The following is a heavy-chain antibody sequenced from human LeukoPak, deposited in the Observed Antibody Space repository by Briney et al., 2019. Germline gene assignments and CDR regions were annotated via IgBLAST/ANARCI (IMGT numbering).Heavy chain of an antibody. CDR3: ARLRGYSGYDYSFDY. V-gene: IGHV3-21*01. CDR1: GFTFSSYS. J-gene: IGHJ4*02. Sequence: GGSLRLSCAASGFTFSSYSMNWVRQAPGKGLEWVSSISSSSSYIYYADSVKGRFTISRDNAKNSLYLQMNSLRAEDTAVYYCARLRGYSGYDYSFDYWGQGTLVTVSS. D-gene: IGHD5-12*01. CDR2: ISSSSSYI.